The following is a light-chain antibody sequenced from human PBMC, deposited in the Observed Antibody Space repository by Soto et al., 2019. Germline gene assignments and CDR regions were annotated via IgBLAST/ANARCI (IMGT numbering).Light chain of an antibody. J-gene: IGLJ2*01. Sequence: SALTQPASVSGSPGQSITISCTGTRSDVGTSNSVSWYQQHAGKAPKLMIYEVSNRPSGVSNRFSGSKSVYTASLTISGLQAEDEADYYCCSYTSSATLVFGGGTKVTVL. V-gene: IGLV2-14*01. CDR1: RSDVGTSNS. CDR3: CSYTSSATLV. CDR2: EVS.